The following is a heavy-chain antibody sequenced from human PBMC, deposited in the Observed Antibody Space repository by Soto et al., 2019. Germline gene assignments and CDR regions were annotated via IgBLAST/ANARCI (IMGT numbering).Heavy chain of an antibody. Sequence: SETLSLTCSVSGAALNSGNYYWSLIRQVPGKGLEWIGHIYVTGAVDYNPSLRDLITSSQDTSERQFSLNLRLVTAADTAVYYCARLRIATNNYKWFDPWGQGTLVTVSS. J-gene: IGHJ5*02. CDR2: IYVTGAV. CDR1: GAALNSGNYY. CDR3: ARLRIATNNYKWFDP. D-gene: IGHD2-21*01. V-gene: IGHV4-31*01.